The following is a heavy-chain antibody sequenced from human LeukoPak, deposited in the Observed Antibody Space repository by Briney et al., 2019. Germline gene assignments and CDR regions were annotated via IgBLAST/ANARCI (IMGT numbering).Heavy chain of an antibody. CDR3: ARWSGSVTARNYYYYMDV. D-gene: IGHD6-6*01. Sequence: SSQTLFLTCTVSGGSVRRGNYYWTWIRQPAGSGLEWIGRIYTSGTTDYNPSLRTRVTISVDASRNQFSLNLSSVTAADTAVYYCARWSGSVTARNYYYYMDVWGEGTTVTVSS. CDR2: IYTSGTT. CDR1: GGSVRRGNYY. V-gene: IGHV4-61*02. J-gene: IGHJ6*03.